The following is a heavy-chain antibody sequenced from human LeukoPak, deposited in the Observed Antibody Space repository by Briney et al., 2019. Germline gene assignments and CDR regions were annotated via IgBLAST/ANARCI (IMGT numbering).Heavy chain of an antibody. V-gene: IGHV5-51*01. CDR3: ARSQLILRYFDWLGAQYAFDI. CDR2: IYPGDSDT. D-gene: IGHD3-9*01. Sequence: GESLKISCKGSGYSFTSYWIGWVRQMPGKGLEWMGIIYPGDSDTRYSPSFQGQVTISADKSISTAYLQWSSLKASDTAMYYCARSQLILRYFDWLGAQYAFDIWGQGTMVTVSS. CDR1: GYSFTSYW. J-gene: IGHJ3*02.